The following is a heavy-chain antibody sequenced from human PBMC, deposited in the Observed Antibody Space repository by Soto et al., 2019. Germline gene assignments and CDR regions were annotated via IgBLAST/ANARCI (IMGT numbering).Heavy chain of an antibody. CDR2: VYHTGNA. CDR3: AVDTTIEGPNWLDP. CDR1: GGSISRVAYY. Sequence: LSLTCTVSGGSISRVAYYWSWIRQLPGKGLEWIGYVYHTGNADYNPSLKSRISMSVDTSKNQFSMDLKDVTAADTAVYYCAVDTTIEGPNWLDPWGQGTLVTVSS. J-gene: IGHJ5*02. D-gene: IGHD5-18*01. V-gene: IGHV4-31*02.